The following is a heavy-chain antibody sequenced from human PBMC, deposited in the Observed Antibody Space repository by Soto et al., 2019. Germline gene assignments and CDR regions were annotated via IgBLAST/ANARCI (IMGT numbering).Heavy chain of an antibody. D-gene: IGHD3-3*01. Sequence: QVQLVQSGAEVKKPGASVKVSCKASGYTFTGYYMHWVRQAPGQGLEWMGWINPNSGGTNYAQKCQGSVTRTRYTPISTAYMGLSRLRSDDTGVYYCALGRRGAIFGGGGMDVWGQGTTVTVSS. V-gene: IGHV1-2*02. CDR3: ALGRRGAIFGGGGMDV. J-gene: IGHJ6*02. CDR2: INPNSGGT. CDR1: GYTFTGYY.